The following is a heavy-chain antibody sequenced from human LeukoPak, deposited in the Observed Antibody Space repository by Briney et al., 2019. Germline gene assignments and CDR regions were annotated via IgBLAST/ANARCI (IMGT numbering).Heavy chain of an antibody. CDR3: ARDSAGNDY. D-gene: IGHD6-13*01. J-gene: IGHJ4*02. CDR2: IKQDGSKK. CDR1: GFTFSTYW. V-gene: IGHV3-7*01. Sequence: GGSLRLSCAASGFTFSTYWMSWVRQAPGKGLEWVANIKQDGSKKYYVDSVKGRSTISRDNAKNSLYLQMKSLRAEDKAMYHWARDSAGNDYWGQGTLVTVSS.